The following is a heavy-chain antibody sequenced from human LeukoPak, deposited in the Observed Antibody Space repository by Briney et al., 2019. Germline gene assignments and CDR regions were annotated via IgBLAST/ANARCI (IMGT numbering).Heavy chain of an antibody. V-gene: IGHV3-7*01. CDR1: GFNFSSYF. CDR3: ARDSPSGSF. Sequence: PGGSLRLSCAASGFNFSSYFMSWIRQAPGKGLEWVANIRQDGSKENYMDSVKGRFTISRDNALNSLYLQMSNLRAEDTAVYYCARDSPSGSFWGQGSLVTVSS. CDR2: IRQDGSKE. J-gene: IGHJ4*02.